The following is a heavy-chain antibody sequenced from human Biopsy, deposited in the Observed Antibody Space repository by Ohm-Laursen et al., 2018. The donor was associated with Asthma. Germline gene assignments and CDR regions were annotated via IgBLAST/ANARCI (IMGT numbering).Heavy chain of an antibody. CDR1: GFAVSRDY. CDR3: ARGDSSNWSHYYFEY. D-gene: IGHD3-22*01. CDR2: IYSGGSS. V-gene: IGHV3-53*01. J-gene: IGHJ4*02. Sequence: SLRLSCAASGFAVSRDYMFWVRQAPGKGREWVSGIYSGGSSHTADSVTGRFTIYRDYSKNTLYLQMHSLRAEDTAVYYCARGDSSNWSHYYFEYWGQGTLVTVSS.